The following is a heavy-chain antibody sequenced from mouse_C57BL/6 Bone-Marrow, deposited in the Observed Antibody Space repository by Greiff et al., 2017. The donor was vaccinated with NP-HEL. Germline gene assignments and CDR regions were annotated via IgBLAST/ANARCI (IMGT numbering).Heavy chain of an antibody. CDR1: GYTFTSYW. CDR2: IYPGSGST. J-gene: IGHJ2*01. Sequence: VQLQQPGAELVKPGASVKMSCKASGYTFTSYWITWVKQRPGQGLEWIGDIYPGSGSTNYNEKFKSKATLTVDTSSSTAYMQLSSLTSEDSAVYYCARSQIPIITTVFDYWGQGTTLTVSS. V-gene: IGHV1-55*01. D-gene: IGHD1-1*01. CDR3: ARSQIPIITTVFDY.